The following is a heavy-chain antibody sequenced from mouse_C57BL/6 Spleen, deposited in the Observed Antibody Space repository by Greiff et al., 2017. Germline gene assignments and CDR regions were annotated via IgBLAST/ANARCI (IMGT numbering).Heavy chain of an antibody. D-gene: IGHD1-1*01. CDR3: ARHEEGYYYGSSPAWFAY. CDR2: FYPGRGSI. CDR1: GYTFTEYT. J-gene: IGHJ3*01. V-gene: IGHV1-62-2*01. Sequence: VQLQQSGAELVKPGASVKLSCKASGYTFTEYTIHWVKQRSGQGLEWIGWFYPGRGSIKYNEKFKDKATLTADKSSSTVYMELSRLTSEDSAVYFCARHEEGYYYGSSPAWFAYWGQGTLVTVSA.